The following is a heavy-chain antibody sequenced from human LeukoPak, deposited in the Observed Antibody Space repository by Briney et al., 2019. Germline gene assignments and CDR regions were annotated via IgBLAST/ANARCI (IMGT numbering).Heavy chain of an antibody. Sequence: SETLSLTCTVSSGSISSSSYYWGWIRQPPGKGLEWIGSIYYSGSTYYNPSLKSRVTISVDTSKNQFSLKLSSVTAADTAVYYCARHVPRQYYYDSSGHSRPFDYWGQGALVTVSS. CDR1: SGSISSSSYY. D-gene: IGHD3-22*01. CDR3: ARHVPRQYYYDSSGHSRPFDY. J-gene: IGHJ4*02. CDR2: IYYSGST. V-gene: IGHV4-39*01.